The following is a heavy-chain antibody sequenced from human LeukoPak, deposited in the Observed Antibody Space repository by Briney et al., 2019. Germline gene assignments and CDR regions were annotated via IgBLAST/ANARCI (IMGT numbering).Heavy chain of an antibody. CDR2: ISWNGGNT. CDR3: VRGESVSHQAYYDSSGFDY. V-gene: IGHV3-43D*03. D-gene: IGHD3-22*01. Sequence: GGSLRLSCAASGFTFDDYAMHWVRQAPGKGLEWVSLISWNGGNTYYADSVKGRFSISRDNSKNSLYLQMSSLTTEDTAVFYCVRGESVSHQAYYDSSGFDYWGQGTLVTVSS. J-gene: IGHJ4*02. CDR1: GFTFDDYA.